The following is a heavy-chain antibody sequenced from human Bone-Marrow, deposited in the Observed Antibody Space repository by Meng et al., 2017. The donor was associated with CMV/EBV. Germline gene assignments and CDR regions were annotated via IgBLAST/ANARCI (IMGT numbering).Heavy chain of an antibody. CDR3: ARETLGRYSSSSVLPIDY. D-gene: IGHD6-6*01. CDR1: GGTFSSYT. Sequence: SVKVSCKASGGTFSSYTISWVRQAPGQGLEWMGRIIPILGIANYAQKFQGRVTITADKSTSTAYMELSSLRSEDTAVYYCARETLGRYSSSSVLPIDYWGQATLVTVSS. CDR2: IIPILGIA. J-gene: IGHJ4*02. V-gene: IGHV1-69*04.